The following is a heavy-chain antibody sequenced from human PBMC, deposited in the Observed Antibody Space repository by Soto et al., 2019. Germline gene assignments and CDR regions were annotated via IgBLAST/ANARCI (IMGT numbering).Heavy chain of an antibody. V-gene: IGHV3-33*01. CDR3: ASDLVGASDSYGLDV. D-gene: IGHD1-26*01. CDR2: IWHDGNNK. Sequence: LRLSCAASGFTFSNYGMHWVRQAPGKGLEWVAIIWHDGNNKYYADSVRGRFIISRDNSKNRLYLQMNSLRAEDTAVYYCASDLVGASDSYGLDVWGQGTPVTVSS. J-gene: IGHJ6*02. CDR1: GFTFSNYG.